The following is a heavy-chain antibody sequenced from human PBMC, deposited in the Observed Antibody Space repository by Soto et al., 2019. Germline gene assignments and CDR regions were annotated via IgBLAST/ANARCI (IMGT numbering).Heavy chain of an antibody. V-gene: IGHV3-30*03. J-gene: IGHJ4*02. CDR1: GFTFSSYG. CDR2: ISYDGSNK. CDR3: ATDSIAAAGTWDY. D-gene: IGHD6-13*01. Sequence: QVQLVESGGGVVQPGRSLRLSCAASGFTFSSYGMHWVRQAPCKGLEWVAVISYDGSNKYYADSVKGRFTISSDNSKNTLYLQMNSLRAEDTAVYYCATDSIAAAGTWDYWGQGTLVTVSS.